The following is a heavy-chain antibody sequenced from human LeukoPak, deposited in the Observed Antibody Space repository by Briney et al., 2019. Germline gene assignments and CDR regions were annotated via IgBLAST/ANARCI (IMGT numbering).Heavy chain of an antibody. CDR3: TTDHSSGGRLS. CDR2: IKSKTDGGTT. CDR1: GFTFSNAW. V-gene: IGHV3-15*01. D-gene: IGHD6-19*01. J-gene: IGHJ5*02. Sequence: PGGSLRLSCAASGFTFSNAWMSWVRQAPGKGLEWVGRIKSKTDGGTTDYAAPVKGRFAISRDDSKNTLYLQMNSLKTEDTAVYYCTTDHSSGGRLSWGQGTLVTVSS.